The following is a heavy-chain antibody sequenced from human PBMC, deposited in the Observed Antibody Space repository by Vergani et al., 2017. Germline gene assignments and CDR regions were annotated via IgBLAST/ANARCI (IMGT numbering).Heavy chain of an antibody. J-gene: IGHJ3*02. V-gene: IGHV4-30-4*01. CDR3: AREXGGLYYYDSSGDPELFDI. CDR1: GGSIRSGDYY. CDR2: IYYSGST. Sequence: QVQLQESGPGLVKPSQTLSLTCTVSGGSIRSGDYYWSWIRQPPGKGLEWIGYIYYSGSTYYNPSLKSRVTISVDTSKNQFSLKLSSVTAADTAVYYCAREXGGLYYYDSSGDPELFDIWGQGTMVTVSS. D-gene: IGHD3-22*01.